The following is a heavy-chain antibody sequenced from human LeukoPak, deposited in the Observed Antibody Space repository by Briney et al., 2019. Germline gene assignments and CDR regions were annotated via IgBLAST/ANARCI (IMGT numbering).Heavy chain of an antibody. CDR3: ARDKAVWTTFDY. V-gene: IGHV3-30*03. D-gene: IGHD1-1*01. CDR1: GFTVSSNY. CDR2: ISYDGSNK. Sequence: GGSLRLSCAASGFTVSSNYMSWVRQAPGKGLGWVAVISYDGSNKYYADSVKGRFTISRDNAKSSLYLQMNSLRAEDTAVYYCARDKAVWTTFDYWGQGTLVTVSS. J-gene: IGHJ4*02.